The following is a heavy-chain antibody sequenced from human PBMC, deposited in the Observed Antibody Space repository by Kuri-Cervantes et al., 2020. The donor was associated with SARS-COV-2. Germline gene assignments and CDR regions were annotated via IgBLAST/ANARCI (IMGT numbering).Heavy chain of an antibody. CDR2: IIPIFGTA. CDR1: GGTFSSYT. V-gene: IGHV1-69*06. D-gene: IGHD1-26*01. Sequence: SVKVSCKASGGTFSSYTISWVRQAPGQGLVWMGGIIPIFGTANYAQKFQGRVSITADRSTSTAYMELSSLRSDDTAMYYCATNWEHDRRLDYWGQGTLVTVSS. CDR3: ATNWEHDRRLDY. J-gene: IGHJ4*02.